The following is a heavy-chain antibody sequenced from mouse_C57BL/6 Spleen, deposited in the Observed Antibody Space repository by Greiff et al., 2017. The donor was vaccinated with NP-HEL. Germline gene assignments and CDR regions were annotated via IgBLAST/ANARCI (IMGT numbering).Heavy chain of an antibody. CDR3: ARSRNWDVGYFDY. D-gene: IGHD4-1*01. Sequence: QVQLQQSGAELVRPGTSVKVSCKASGYAFTNYLIEWVKQRPGQGLEWIGVINPGSGGPTYNEKFKGKATLTADKSSSTAYMQLSSLKSEDSAVYSCARSRNWDVGYFDYWGQGTTLTVSS. J-gene: IGHJ2*01. V-gene: IGHV1-54*01. CDR2: INPGSGGP. CDR1: GYAFTNYL.